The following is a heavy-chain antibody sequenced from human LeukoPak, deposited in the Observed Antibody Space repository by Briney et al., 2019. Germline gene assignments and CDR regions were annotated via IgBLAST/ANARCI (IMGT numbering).Heavy chain of an antibody. CDR3: VKSGFVDYSWLAPFDY. V-gene: IGHV3-74*01. Sequence: GGSLRLPCAASGFTFSSYWMHWVRQVPGKGLVWVSRINSDGSNTRYADSVKGRFTISRDNSKNTLYLQMSSLRAEDTAVYYCVKSGFVDYSWLAPFDYWGQGTLVTVSS. CDR2: INSDGSNT. CDR1: GFTFSSYW. D-gene: IGHD3/OR15-3a*01. J-gene: IGHJ4*02.